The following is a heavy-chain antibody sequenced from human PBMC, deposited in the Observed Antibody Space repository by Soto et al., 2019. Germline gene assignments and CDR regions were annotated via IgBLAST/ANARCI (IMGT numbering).Heavy chain of an antibody. D-gene: IGHD1-7*01. CDR3: ARRAITGTTNNWFDP. V-gene: IGHV1-46*03. CDR2: INPSGGST. J-gene: IGHJ5*02. Sequence: ASVKVSCKASGYTFTSYYMHWVRQAPGQGLEWMGIINPSGGSTGYAQKFQGRVTMTRDTSTSTVYMELSSLRSEDTAVYYCARRAITGTTNNWFDPWGQGTLVTVSS. CDR1: GYTFTSYY.